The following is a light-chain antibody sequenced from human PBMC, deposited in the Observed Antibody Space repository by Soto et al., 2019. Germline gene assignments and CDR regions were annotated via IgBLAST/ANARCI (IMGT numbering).Light chain of an antibody. CDR2: GAS. J-gene: IGKJ2*01. Sequence: DTQMTQSPSTLSASVGDTVTITCRARQTINNWLAWYQQKPEKVPKLLIYGASTLEDGVPSRFSGSRSGTEFTLTINSPQLDDFATYYCQRYDGYFGKGTKLEIK. CDR1: QTINNW. CDR3: QRYDGY. V-gene: IGKV1-5*01.